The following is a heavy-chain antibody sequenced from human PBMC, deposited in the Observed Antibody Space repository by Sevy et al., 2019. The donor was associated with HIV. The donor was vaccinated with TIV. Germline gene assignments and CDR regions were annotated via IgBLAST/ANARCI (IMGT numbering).Heavy chain of an antibody. CDR3: ARGERYNDFDY. V-gene: IGHV4-59*01. D-gene: IGHD1-1*01. J-gene: IGHJ4*02. CDR1: GGSISSYY. CDR2: IYYSGST. Sequence: SETLSLTCTVSGGSISSYYWSWIRQPPGKGLEWIGDIYYSGSTNYNPSLKSRVTISVDTSKNQFSLKLSSVTAADTAVYYCARGERYNDFDYWGQGTLVTVSS.